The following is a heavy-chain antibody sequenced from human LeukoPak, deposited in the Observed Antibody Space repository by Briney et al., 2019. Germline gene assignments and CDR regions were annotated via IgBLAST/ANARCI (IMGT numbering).Heavy chain of an antibody. CDR3: ARGHDYGDYVSWFDP. Sequence: SETLSLTCTVSGGSISGYFWTWIRQPAGKGLEWIGYIYYSGSTNYNPSLKSRVTISVDTSKNQFSLKLSSVTAADTAVYYCARGHDYGDYVSWFDPWGQGTLVTVSS. CDR2: IYYSGST. V-gene: IGHV4-59*01. J-gene: IGHJ5*02. D-gene: IGHD4-17*01. CDR1: GGSISGYF.